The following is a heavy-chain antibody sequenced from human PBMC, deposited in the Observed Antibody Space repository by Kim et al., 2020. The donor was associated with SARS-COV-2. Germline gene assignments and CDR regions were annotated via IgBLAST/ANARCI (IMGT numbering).Heavy chain of an antibody. V-gene: IGHV1-18*04. Sequence: ASVKVSCKACGYMFTSYGFSWVRQAPGQGLEWLGWISARDGNTKYGQKVQGRVIMTTDTSTNTAYMELWSLRSDDTATYYCARGAYGDVSFDYWGQGTLVTVSS. D-gene: IGHD4-17*01. CDR1: GYMFTSYG. CDR3: ARGAYGDVSFDY. J-gene: IGHJ4*02. CDR2: ISARDGNT.